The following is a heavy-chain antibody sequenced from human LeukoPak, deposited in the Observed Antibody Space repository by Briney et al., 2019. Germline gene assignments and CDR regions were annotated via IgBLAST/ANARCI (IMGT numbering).Heavy chain of an antibody. V-gene: IGHV1-69*13. CDR3: AGDPTRTDTAMVTPYFDY. Sequence: SVKVPCKASGGTFSSYAISWVRQAPGQGLEWMGGIIPIFGTANYAQKFQGRVTITADESTSTAYMELSSLRSEDTAVYYCAGDPTRTDTAMVTPYFDYWGQGTLVTVSS. CDR1: GGTFSSYA. D-gene: IGHD5-18*01. CDR2: IIPIFGTA. J-gene: IGHJ4*02.